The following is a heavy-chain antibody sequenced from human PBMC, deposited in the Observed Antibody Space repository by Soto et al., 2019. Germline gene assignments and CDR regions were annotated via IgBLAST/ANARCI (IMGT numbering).Heavy chain of an antibody. V-gene: IGHV4-59*01. J-gene: IGHJ6*03. CDR1: GGSISSYY. Sequence: SETLSLTCTVSGGSISSYYWSWIRQPPGKGLEWIGYIYYSGSTNYNPSLKSRVTISVDTSKNQFSLKLSSVTAADTAVYYCARDNGYYYYMDVWGKGTTVTVSS. CDR2: IYYSGST. CDR3: ARDNGYYYYMDV.